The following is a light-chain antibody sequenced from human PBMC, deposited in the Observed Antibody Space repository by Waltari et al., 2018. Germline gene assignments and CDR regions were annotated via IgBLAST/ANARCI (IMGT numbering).Light chain of an antibody. CDR2: DVT. Sequence: QSALTQPRSVSGSPGQSVTISCTGTSSDVGGYNYVSWYQQHPGKAPKLFIYDVTKRPSGVPDRFSGSKSGNTASLTISGLQAEDEAEYYCCSYAGTYTFLVFGGGTKLTVL. V-gene: IGLV2-11*01. J-gene: IGLJ2*01. CDR1: SSDVGGYNY. CDR3: CSYAGTYTFLV.